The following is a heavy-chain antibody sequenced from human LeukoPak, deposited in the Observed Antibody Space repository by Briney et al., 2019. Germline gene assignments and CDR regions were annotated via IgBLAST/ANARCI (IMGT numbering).Heavy chain of an antibody. D-gene: IGHD6-19*01. CDR2: IYSGGST. CDR3: ARESSYSSGWYYFDY. J-gene: IGHJ4*02. Sequence: GGSLRLSCAASGFTVSSNYMSWVRQAPGKGLEWVSVIYSGGSTYYADSVKGRFTISRDNSKNTLYLQMNSLRAEDTAVYYCARESSYSSGWYYFDYWGQGTLVPVSS. V-gene: IGHV3-66*02. CDR1: GFTVSSNY.